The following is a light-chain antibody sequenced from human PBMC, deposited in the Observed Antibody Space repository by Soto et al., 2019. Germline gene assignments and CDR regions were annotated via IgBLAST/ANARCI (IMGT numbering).Light chain of an antibody. J-gene: IGKJ5*01. CDR1: QSLVHSGEIAY. CDR3: MQGTHWPIT. CDR2: NVS. Sequence: VGMTQSPISLPVTLGQPASIYCRSNQSLVHSGEIAYVSWLQQRTGRSPRRLIYNVSNRDSAVTARCSGSGSCSDFVLKISRVQDEDVGVYYCMQGTHWPITFGQGTRLDIK. V-gene: IGKV2-30*02.